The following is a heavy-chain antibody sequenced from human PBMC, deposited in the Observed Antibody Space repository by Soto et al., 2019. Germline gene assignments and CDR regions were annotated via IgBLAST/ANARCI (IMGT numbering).Heavy chain of an antibody. Sequence: QVQLVQSGAEVKKPGSSVKVSCKASGGTFSSYAISWVRQAPGQGLEWMGGIIPIFGTANYAQKFQGRVTITADESTSTAYMELSSLRSEDTAVYYCARGNKAYYYDSSGTQGAFDIWGQGTMVTVSS. D-gene: IGHD3-22*01. J-gene: IGHJ3*02. CDR2: IIPIFGTA. CDR3: ARGNKAYYYDSSGTQGAFDI. V-gene: IGHV1-69*12. CDR1: GGTFSSYA.